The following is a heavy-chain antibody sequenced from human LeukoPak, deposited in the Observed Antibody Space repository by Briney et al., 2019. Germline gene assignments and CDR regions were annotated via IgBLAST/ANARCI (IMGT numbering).Heavy chain of an antibody. CDR1: GGSFSGYY. CDR2: INHSGST. D-gene: IGHD6-6*01. V-gene: IGHV4-34*01. J-gene: IGHJ6*03. Sequence: SETLSLTCAVYGGSFSGYYWSWIRQPPGKGLEWIGEINHSGSTNYNPPLKSRVTISVDTSKNQFSLKLSSVTAADTAVYYCARGGKQLVNYYYYYYMDVWGKGTTVTVSS. CDR3: ARGGKQLVNYYYYYYMDV.